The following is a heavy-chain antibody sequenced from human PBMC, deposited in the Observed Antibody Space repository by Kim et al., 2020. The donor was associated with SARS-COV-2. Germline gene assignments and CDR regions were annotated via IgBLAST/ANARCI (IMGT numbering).Heavy chain of an antibody. V-gene: IGHV1-46*01. CDR3: ARDYLITMVRGATNGGGYYYYYYGMDV. CDR1: GYTFTSYY. D-gene: IGHD3-10*01. Sequence: ASVKVSCKASGYTFTSYYMHWVRQAPGQGLEWMGIINPSGGSTSYAQKFQGRVTMTRDTSTSTVYMELSSLRSEDTAVYYCARDYLITMVRGATNGGGYYYYYYGMDVWGQGTTVTVSS. J-gene: IGHJ6*02. CDR2: INPSGGST.